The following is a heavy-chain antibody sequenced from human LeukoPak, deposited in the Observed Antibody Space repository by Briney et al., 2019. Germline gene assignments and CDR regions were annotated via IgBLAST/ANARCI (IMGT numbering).Heavy chain of an antibody. Sequence: KSSETLSLTCAVYGGSFSGYYWSWIRQPPGKGLEWIGEINHSGGTNYNPSLKSRVTISVDTSKNQFSLKLSSVTAADTAVYYCARTLRITMVRGGAWFDPWGQGTLVTVSS. V-gene: IGHV4-34*01. CDR3: ARTLRITMVRGGAWFDP. CDR1: GGSFSGYY. D-gene: IGHD3-10*01. J-gene: IGHJ5*02. CDR2: INHSGGT.